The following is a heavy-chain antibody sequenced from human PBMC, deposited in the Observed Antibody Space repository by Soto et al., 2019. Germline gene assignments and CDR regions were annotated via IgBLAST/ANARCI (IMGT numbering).Heavy chain of an antibody. V-gene: IGHV1-69*13. Sequence: GASVKVSCKASGGTFSSYAISWVRQAPGQGLEWMGGIIPIFGTANYAQKFQGRVTITADESTSTAYMELSSLRDEDTAVYYCARDPSSIAARPNYYYGMDVWGQGTTVTVSS. CDR1: GGTFSSYA. D-gene: IGHD6-6*01. CDR3: ARDPSSIAARPNYYYGMDV. CDR2: IIPIFGTA. J-gene: IGHJ6*02.